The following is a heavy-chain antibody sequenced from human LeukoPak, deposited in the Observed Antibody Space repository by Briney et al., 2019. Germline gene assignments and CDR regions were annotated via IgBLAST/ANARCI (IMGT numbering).Heavy chain of an antibody. D-gene: IGHD2-2*01. CDR3: ARTRRYCSSTSCYYYYFDY. V-gene: IGHV4-34*01. Sequence: SETLSLTCAVYGGSFCGYYWSWIRQPPGKGLEWIGEISHSGSTNYNPSLKSRVTISVDTSKNQFSLKLSSVTAADTAVYYCARTRRYCSSTSCYYYYFDYWGQGTLVTVSS. CDR2: ISHSGST. J-gene: IGHJ4*02. CDR1: GGSFCGYY.